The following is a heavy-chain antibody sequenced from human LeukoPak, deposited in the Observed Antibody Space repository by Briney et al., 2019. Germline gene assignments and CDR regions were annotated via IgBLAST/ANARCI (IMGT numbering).Heavy chain of an antibody. V-gene: IGHV4-59*08. J-gene: IGHJ5*02. CDR1: GGSISSDY. Sequence: SETLSLTCTVSGGSISSDYWSWSRQPPGKGLEWLGDIYYTGRTNYNPSLKSRVTISLDTAKNQFSLNLSSVTAADTAVYYCARRDGYCSTSSCYFARFDAWGPRTPVTVSS. CDR3: ARRDGYCSTSSCYFARFDA. D-gene: IGHD2-2*01. CDR2: IYYTGRT.